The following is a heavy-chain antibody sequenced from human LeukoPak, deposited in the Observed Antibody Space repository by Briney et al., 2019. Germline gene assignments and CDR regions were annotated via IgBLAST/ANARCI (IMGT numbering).Heavy chain of an antibody. CDR2: ISASGGST. J-gene: IGHJ5*02. D-gene: IGHD3-10*01. V-gene: IGHV3-23*01. Sequence: PGGSLRLSCAASGLTSRSYVMSWVRQAPGKGLEWVSGISASGGSTYYADAVKGRFTISRDISKNTLYLQMSSLRAEDTAIYYSAQASSDYFGSGSLTSWGQGTLVTVSS. CDR1: GLTSRSYV. CDR3: AQASSDYFGSGSLTS.